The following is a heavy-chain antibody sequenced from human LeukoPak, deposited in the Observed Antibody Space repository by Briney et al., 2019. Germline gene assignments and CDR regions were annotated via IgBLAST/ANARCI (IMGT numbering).Heavy chain of an antibody. CDR1: GYTFTGYY. CDR2: INPNSGGA. CDR3: ARLLHDWFDS. J-gene: IGHJ5*01. Sequence: ASVKVSCKASGYTFTGYYMHWVRQAPRQGLEWMGWINPNSGGANYAQKFQGRVTMTRDTSISTAYMELNRLTSDDTAVYYCARLLHDWFDSWGQGTLVTVSS. D-gene: IGHD4-11*01. V-gene: IGHV1-2*02.